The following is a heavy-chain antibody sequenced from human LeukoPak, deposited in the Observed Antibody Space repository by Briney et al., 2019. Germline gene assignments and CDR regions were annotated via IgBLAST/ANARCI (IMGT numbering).Heavy chain of an antibody. CDR2: IFWNDDT. V-gene: IGHV2-5*01. CDR3: ARRLRGFEGSWVFDF. CDR1: GFSLSTSGVG. D-gene: IGHD6-13*01. Sequence: ESGPTLVNPTQTLTLTCTFSGFSLSTSGVGVGWIRQPPGKALEWLALIFWNDDTRYSPSLKTRLTITKDTSKNQVVLTMTKMEYVDTATHYCARRLRGFEGSWVFDFWGQGTLVTVSS. J-gene: IGHJ4*02.